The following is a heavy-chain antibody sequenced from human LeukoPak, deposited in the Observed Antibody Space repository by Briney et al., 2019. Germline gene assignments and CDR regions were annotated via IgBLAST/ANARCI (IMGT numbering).Heavy chain of an antibody. J-gene: IGHJ6*03. Sequence: SETPSLTCTISGGSIGTYYWSWVRQSPGTGLEWIGYIYVTGTRYNPYLQSRVTISVDRSRNQFFLKMTSVTAADTAVYYCARHIGGGIEDMDVWGRGTKVTVSS. CDR2: IYVTGT. D-gene: IGHD3-16*02. CDR3: ARHIGGGIEDMDV. CDR1: GGSIGTYY. V-gene: IGHV4-59*08.